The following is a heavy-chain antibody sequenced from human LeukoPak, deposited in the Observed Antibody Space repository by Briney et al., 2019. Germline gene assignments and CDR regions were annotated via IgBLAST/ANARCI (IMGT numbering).Heavy chain of an antibody. J-gene: IGHJ4*02. CDR1: GFTFSNYW. CDR3: ASSYYGSGSYYKSDVDY. CDR2: IKQDGSEK. V-gene: IGHV3-7*01. Sequence: GGSLRLSCAASGFTFSNYWMSWVRQAPGKGLEWVGNIKQDGSEKYYVDSVKGRFTISRDNARNSLYLQMNSLRAEDTAVYYCASSYYGSGSYYKSDVDYWGQGTLVTVSS. D-gene: IGHD3-10*01.